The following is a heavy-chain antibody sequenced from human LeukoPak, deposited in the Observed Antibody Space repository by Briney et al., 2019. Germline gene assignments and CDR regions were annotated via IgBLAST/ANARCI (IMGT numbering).Heavy chain of an antibody. D-gene: IGHD1-1*01. V-gene: IGHV3-7*01. Sequence: GGSLRLSCAASGFTFSRYWMSWMRQAPGKGLEWVANIKYDGNEEYYVDSVKGRFTISRDNAKNLLYLQLNSLRVEDTAVYYCKSGGAAPGSFDYWGQGTLVTVSP. CDR1: GFTFSRYW. J-gene: IGHJ4*02. CDR2: IKYDGNEE. CDR3: KSGGAAPGSFDY.